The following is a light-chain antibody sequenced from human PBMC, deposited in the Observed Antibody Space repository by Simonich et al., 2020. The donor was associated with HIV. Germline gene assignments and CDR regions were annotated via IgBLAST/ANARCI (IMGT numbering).Light chain of an antibody. V-gene: IGLV2-14*03. CDR2: DVI. CDR1: SSDVGAYKY. CDR3: SSYTSSSVI. J-gene: IGLJ2*01. Sequence: QSALTQPASVSGSPGQSITISCAGTSSDVGAYKYVSWYQQHPGKAPKLMIYDVIKRPSGVSNRFSGSKSGNTASLTISGLQAEDEADYYCSSYTSSSVIFGGGTKLTVL.